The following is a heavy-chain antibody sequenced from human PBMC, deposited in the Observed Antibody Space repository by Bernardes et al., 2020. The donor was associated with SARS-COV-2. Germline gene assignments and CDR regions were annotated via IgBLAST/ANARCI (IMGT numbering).Heavy chain of an antibody. CDR2: INPNSGGT. V-gene: IGHV1-2*02. CDR3: ARWARLYCSSTSCYTPDAFDI. Sequence: ASVKVSCKASGYTFTGYYMHWVRQAPGQGLEWMGWINPNSGGTNYAQKFQGRVTMTRDTSISTAYMELSRLRSDDTAVYYCARWARLYCSSTSCYTPDAFDIWGQGTMVTVSS. J-gene: IGHJ3*02. D-gene: IGHD2-2*02. CDR1: GYTFTGYY.